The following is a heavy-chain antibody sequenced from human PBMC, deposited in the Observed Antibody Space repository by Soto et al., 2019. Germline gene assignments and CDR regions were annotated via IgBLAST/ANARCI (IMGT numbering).Heavy chain of an antibody. Sequence: ASVKVSCKASGYTFTSYDINWVRQATGQGLEWMGWMNPNSGNTGYAQKFQGRVTMTRNTSISTAYMELSSLRSEDTAVYYCATRKRSTYYDFWSGYPPGWYYYYGMDVRRKGTTVTVSS. J-gene: IGHJ6*04. V-gene: IGHV1-8*01. CDR3: ATRKRSTYYDFWSGYPPGWYYYYGMDV. D-gene: IGHD3-3*01. CDR2: MNPNSGNT. CDR1: GYTFTSYD.